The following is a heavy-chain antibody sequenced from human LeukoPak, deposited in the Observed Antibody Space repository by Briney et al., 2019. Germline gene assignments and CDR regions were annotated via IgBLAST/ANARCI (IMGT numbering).Heavy chain of an antibody. CDR1: GFSFGSYT. J-gene: IGHJ4*02. D-gene: IGHD2-2*01. CDR3: ARPRGCGSSKCNNFDY. V-gene: IGHV3-7*03. Sequence: GGSLRLSCAASGFSFGSYTMSWVRQAPGKGLEWVIYMDEYGSEIFYMDSVRGRFTISRDNAKNSPYLQMNSLRAEDTGVYYCARPRGCGSSKCNNFDYWGQGTLVTVSS. CDR2: MDEYGSEI.